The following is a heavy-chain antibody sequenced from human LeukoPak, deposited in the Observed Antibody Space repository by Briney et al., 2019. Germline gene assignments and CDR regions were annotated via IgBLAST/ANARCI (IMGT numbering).Heavy chain of an antibody. D-gene: IGHD3-22*01. Sequence: GGTLRLSCAASGFTFSSYGMSWVRQAPGKGLEWVSAISGSGGSTYYADSVKGRFTISRDNSKNTLYLQMNSLRAEDTAVYYCAKDLEYYDSSGYFDYWGQGTLVTVSS. V-gene: IGHV3-23*01. CDR1: GFTFSSYG. CDR2: ISGSGGST. CDR3: AKDLEYYDSSGYFDY. J-gene: IGHJ4*02.